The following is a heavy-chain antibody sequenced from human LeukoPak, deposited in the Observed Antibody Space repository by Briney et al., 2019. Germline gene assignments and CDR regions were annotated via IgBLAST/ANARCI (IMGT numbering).Heavy chain of an antibody. J-gene: IGHJ4*02. CDR2: ISTSGSHT. CDR1: GFTLSDYY. Sequence: GGSLRLSCAASGFTLSDYYMSWFRQAPGKGLEWVSYISTSGSHTSYADSVKGRFTVSRDNAKNSLSLQVNSLRADDTAVYYCARLGSIAAAGTPDYWGQGTLVTVPS. D-gene: IGHD6-13*01. V-gene: IGHV3-11*06. CDR3: ARLGSIAAAGTPDY.